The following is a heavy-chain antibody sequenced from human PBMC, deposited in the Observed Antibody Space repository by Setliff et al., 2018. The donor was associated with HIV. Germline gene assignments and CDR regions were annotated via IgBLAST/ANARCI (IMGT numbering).Heavy chain of an antibody. CDR3: ARRSGSSSLKGVHYYYYYYMDV. Sequence: GGSLRLSCAASGFTFNNYAMNWVRQAPGKGLQWVASISIRGGYIYYADSVKGRFTISRDNTRNSVYLQMDSLRVDDTAVFYCARRSGSSSLKGVHYYYYYYMDVWGKGTTVTVSS. V-gene: IGHV3-21*06. CDR1: GFTFNNYA. CDR2: ISIRGGYI. J-gene: IGHJ6*03. D-gene: IGHD6-13*01.